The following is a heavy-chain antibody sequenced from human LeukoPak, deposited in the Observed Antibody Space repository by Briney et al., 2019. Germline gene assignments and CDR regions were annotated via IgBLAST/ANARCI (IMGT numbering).Heavy chain of an antibody. V-gene: IGHV1-18*01. CDR2: VSGYNGNT. D-gene: IGHD1-26*01. CDR3: ARDKSGYSGSYYDY. CDR1: GYTFTNYG. J-gene: IGHJ4*02. Sequence: ASAKVSCKASGYTFTNYGVSWVRQAPGQGLEWMGWVSGYNGNTNYAQNLQGRVTMTTDTSTSTAYMELRSLRFDDTAVYYCARDKSGYSGSYYDYWGQGTLVTVSS.